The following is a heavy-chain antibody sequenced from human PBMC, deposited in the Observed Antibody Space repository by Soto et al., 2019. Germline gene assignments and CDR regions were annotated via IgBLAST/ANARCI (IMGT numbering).Heavy chain of an antibody. CDR1: GFTFSSYA. V-gene: IGHV3-30-3*01. D-gene: IGHD3-16*02. J-gene: IGHJ6*02. CDR3: ARDPNPMITFGGVIVIHYYYYGMDV. CDR2: ISYDGSNK. Sequence: GGSLRLSCASSGFTFSSYAMHWVRQAPGKGLEWVAVISYDGSNKYYADSVKGRFTISRDNSKNTLYLQMNSLRAEDTAVYYCARDPNPMITFGGVIVIHYYYYGMDVWGQGTTVTVSS.